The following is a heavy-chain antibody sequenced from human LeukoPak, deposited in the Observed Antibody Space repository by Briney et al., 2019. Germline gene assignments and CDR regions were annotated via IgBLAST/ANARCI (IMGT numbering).Heavy chain of an antibody. J-gene: IGHJ4*02. D-gene: IGHD1-26*01. CDR1: GYSFTNYW. Sequence: GESLKISCEASGYSFTNYWIAWVRQMPGEGLEWMGIIYPGDSDTRYSPPFQGQVTISADKSISTAYLQWISLRASDTAMYYCARLMGATLNHFDYWGQGTLVTVSS. CDR2: IYPGDSDT. CDR3: ARLMGATLNHFDY. V-gene: IGHV5-51*01.